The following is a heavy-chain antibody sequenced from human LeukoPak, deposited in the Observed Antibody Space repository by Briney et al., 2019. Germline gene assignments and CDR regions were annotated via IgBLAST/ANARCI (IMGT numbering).Heavy chain of an antibody. CDR1: GFTFSDYY. CDR2: ISSSGSTI. V-gene: IGHV3-11*04. CDR3: ARDVGYCTNGICYTV. Sequence: GGSLRLSCAASGFTFSDYYMSWIRQAPGKGLEWVSYISSSGSTIYYADSVKGRFTISRDNAKNSLYLQINSVRAEDTAVYYCARDVGYCTNGICYTVWGQGTLVTVSS. J-gene: IGHJ4*02. D-gene: IGHD2-8*01.